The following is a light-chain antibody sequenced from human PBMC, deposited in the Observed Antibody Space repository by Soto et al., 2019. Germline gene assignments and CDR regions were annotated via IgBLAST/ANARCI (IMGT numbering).Light chain of an antibody. CDR3: SSYAGSTTHVI. CDR1: SSDAGSFNL. Sequence: QSVLTQPASVSGSPGQSITISCTGISSDAGSFNLVSWYQQHPGKAPKVMIYEGSKRPSGVSNRFSGSRPGNTASLTISGLQAEDEAHYYCSSYAGSTTHVIFGGGTKLTVL. V-gene: IGLV2-23*01. J-gene: IGLJ2*01. CDR2: EGS.